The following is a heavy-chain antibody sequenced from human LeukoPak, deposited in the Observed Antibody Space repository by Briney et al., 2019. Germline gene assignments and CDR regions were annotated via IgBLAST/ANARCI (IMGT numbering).Heavy chain of an antibody. J-gene: IGHJ4*02. D-gene: IGHD2-2*01. V-gene: IGHV1-18*04. CDR2: ISTYNGNT. CDR3: ARDLGHCRSIICSSSAY. CDR1: GYNFDRYG. Sequence: ASVKVSCKGSGYNFDRYGVSWVRQAPGQGLEWMGWISTYNGNTIYAQKFEGRVTMTTDTSTNTVYMDLRSLGSDDTAVYYCARDLGHCRSIICSSSAYWGQGTLVTVSS.